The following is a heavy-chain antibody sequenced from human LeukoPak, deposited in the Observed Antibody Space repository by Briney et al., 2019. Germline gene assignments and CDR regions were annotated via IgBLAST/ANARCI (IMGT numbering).Heavy chain of an antibody. CDR3: ARVDSSSWYFPVDY. CDR1: GFTFSSYA. CDR2: ISSNGGST. D-gene: IGHD6-13*01. V-gene: IGHV3-64*02. J-gene: IGHJ4*02. Sequence: GGSLRLSCAASGFTFSSYAMHWVRQAPGKGLEYVSAISSNGGSTYYADSVKGRFTISRDNSKNTLYLQMNSLRAEDTAVYYCARVDSSSWYFPVDYWGQGTLVTVSS.